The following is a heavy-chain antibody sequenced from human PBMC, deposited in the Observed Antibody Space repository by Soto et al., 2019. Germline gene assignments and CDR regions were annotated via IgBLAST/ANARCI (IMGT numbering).Heavy chain of an antibody. J-gene: IGHJ4*02. D-gene: IGHD3-22*01. CDR1: GYTFTSYG. Sequence: ASVKVSCKASGYTFTSYGISWVRQAPGQGXEWMGWISAYNGNTNYAQKLQGRVTMTTDTSTSTAYMELRSLSSDDTAVYYCARAPELTYYYDSSGYYYPYWGQGTLVTVSS. CDR2: ISAYNGNT. CDR3: ARAPELTYYYDSSGYYYPY. V-gene: IGHV1-18*01.